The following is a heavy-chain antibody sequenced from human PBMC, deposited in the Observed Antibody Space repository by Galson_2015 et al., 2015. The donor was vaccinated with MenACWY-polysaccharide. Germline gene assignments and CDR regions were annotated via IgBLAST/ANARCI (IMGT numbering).Heavy chain of an antibody. CDR3: ARERGAGGTYFNY. J-gene: IGHJ4*02. V-gene: IGHV1-2*06. CDR2: ISPHSGAT. Sequence: SVKVSCKASGYTFTGYYIHWVRQAPGQGLEWMGRISPHSGATNCAQNFQGRVTMTRDTSFSTAYMELSRLSSDDTAVYYCARERGAGGTYFNYWGQGTLVAVSS. CDR1: GYTFTGYY.